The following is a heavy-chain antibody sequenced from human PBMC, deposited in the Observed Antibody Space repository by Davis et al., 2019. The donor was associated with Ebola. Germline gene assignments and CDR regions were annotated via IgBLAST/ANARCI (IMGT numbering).Heavy chain of an antibody. J-gene: IGHJ4*02. D-gene: IGHD1-26*01. CDR3: AKDQWELLVDGYYFDY. CDR1: GFTFSSYA. V-gene: IGHV3-23*01. CDR2: FGTGGDT. Sequence: GESLKISCAASGFTFSSYAMSWVRQAPGKGLDWVSTFGTGGDTYYADSVKGRFAISRDNSKNTLYLQMNSLRAEDTAVYYCAKDQWELLVDGYYFDYWGQGTLVTVSS.